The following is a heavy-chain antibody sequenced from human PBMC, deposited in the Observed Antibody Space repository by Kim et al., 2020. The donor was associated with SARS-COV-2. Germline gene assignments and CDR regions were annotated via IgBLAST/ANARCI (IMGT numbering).Heavy chain of an antibody. CDR3: ARDSAGYAN. D-gene: IGHD5-12*01. J-gene: IGHJ4*02. V-gene: IGHV3-7*01. CDR2: TEG. Sequence: TEGYYVDSVKGRFTISRDNAKNSLYLQMNSLRAEDTAVYYCARDSAGYANWGQGTLVTVSS.